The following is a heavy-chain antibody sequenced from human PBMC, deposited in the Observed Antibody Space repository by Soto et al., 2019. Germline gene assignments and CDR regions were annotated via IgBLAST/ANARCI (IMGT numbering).Heavy chain of an antibody. CDR2: ITGNGGST. CDR1: GFTFSSYA. D-gene: IGHD3-16*01. J-gene: IGHJ4*02. V-gene: IGHV3-23*01. Sequence: EVQLLESGGGLVQPGRSLRLSCAASGFTFSSYAISWVRQAPGKGLEWVSTITGNGGSTYYADSGKGRFTISRDNSKNTLYLQLNSLRAEDTAVYYCARRGGGQLVTRFFDYWGQGTLVTVSS. CDR3: ARRGGGQLVTRFFDY.